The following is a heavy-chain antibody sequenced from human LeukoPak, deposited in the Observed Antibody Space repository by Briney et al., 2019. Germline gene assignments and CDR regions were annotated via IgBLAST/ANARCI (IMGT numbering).Heavy chain of an antibody. CDR3: AREGVVGATTPFDY. D-gene: IGHD1-26*01. Sequence: SETLSLTCTVSGGSISSGDYYWSWIRQPPGKGLEWIGYIYYSGSTYYNPSLKSRVTISVDTSKNQFSLKLSSATAADTAVYYCAREGVVGATTPFDYWGQGTLVTVSS. V-gene: IGHV4-30-4*08. CDR2: IYYSGST. J-gene: IGHJ4*02. CDR1: GGSISSGDYY.